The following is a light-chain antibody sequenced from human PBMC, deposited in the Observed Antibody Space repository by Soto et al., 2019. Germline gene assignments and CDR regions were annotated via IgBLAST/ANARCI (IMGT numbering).Light chain of an antibody. Sequence: QSVLAQSAFVSGSPGQSITISCTGTSSDLSGYNYVSWYQQHPGKAPKLIIYEVSNRPSGVSNRFSGSKSGNTASLTISGLQAEDEADYYCSSYASSRGVFGTGTKVTVL. CDR1: SSDLSGYNY. CDR2: EVS. V-gene: IGLV2-14*01. CDR3: SSYASSRGV. J-gene: IGLJ1*01.